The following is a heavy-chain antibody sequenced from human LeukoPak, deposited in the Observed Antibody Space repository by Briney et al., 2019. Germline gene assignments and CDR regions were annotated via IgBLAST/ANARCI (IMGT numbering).Heavy chain of an antibody. V-gene: IGHV3-48*01. Sequence: GGSLRLSCAASGFSFSTYSMNWVRQAPGKGLQWFSYISSGSSAIYYTDSVKGRFTITRDDAKNSVYLQMNSLRTEDTAVYYCGTGDPRFDYWGQGILVTVSS. J-gene: IGHJ4*02. CDR2: ISSGSSAI. CDR3: GTGDPRFDY. D-gene: IGHD7-27*01. CDR1: GFSFSTYS.